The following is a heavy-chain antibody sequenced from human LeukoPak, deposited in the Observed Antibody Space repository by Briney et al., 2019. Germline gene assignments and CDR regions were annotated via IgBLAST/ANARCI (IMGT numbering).Heavy chain of an antibody. CDR1: GGSISGSSYY. Sequence: PSETLSLTCTVSGGSISGSSYYWGWIRQPPGKGLEWIGSIYYSGSTYYNPSLKSRVTISVDTSKNQFSLKLSSVTAADTAVYYCARRGGSSSWYCFDYWGQGTLVTVSS. CDR3: ARRGGSSSWYCFDY. J-gene: IGHJ4*02. V-gene: IGHV4-39*01. CDR2: IYYSGST. D-gene: IGHD6-13*01.